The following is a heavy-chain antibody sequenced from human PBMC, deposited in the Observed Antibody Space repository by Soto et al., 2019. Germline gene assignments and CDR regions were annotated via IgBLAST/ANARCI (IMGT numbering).Heavy chain of an antibody. D-gene: IGHD2-15*01. Sequence: GGSLRLSCAASGFTFSTYSMNWVRQAPGKGLEWVADITTSSSFRFYADSVKGRFTISRDDAKNSLYLQMNSLRAEDTGVYYCARDLGVALATLTLDYWGQGAQVTVSS. V-gene: IGHV3-21*01. CDR1: GFTFSTYS. J-gene: IGHJ4*02. CDR3: ARDLGVALATLTLDY. CDR2: ITTSSSFR.